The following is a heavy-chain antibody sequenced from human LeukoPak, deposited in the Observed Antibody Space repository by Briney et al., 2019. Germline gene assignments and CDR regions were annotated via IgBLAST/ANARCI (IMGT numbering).Heavy chain of an antibody. CDR2: IYTSGST. CDR1: GDSISSGSYS. V-gene: IGHV4-61*02. J-gene: IGHJ4*02. CDR3: ARASYSYDINGWVPFDY. Sequence: SETLSLTCAVSGDSISSGSYSWSWIRQPAGKGLEWIGRIYTSGSTNYNPSLKSRVTISGDTSKNQFSLRLSSVTAADTAVYYCARASYSYDINGWVPFDYWGQGTLVTVSS. D-gene: IGHD3-22*01.